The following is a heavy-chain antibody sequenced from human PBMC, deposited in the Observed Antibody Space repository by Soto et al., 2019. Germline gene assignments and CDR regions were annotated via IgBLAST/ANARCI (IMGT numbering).Heavy chain of an antibody. Sequence: EVQLVESGGGLVQPGGSLRLSCAASGFTVSSNYMSWVRQAPGTGLEWVSVIYSGGSTYYADSVKGRFTISGDNPKNTLYLQMNSLRAEDTAVYYCERGAAGTGYFGYWGQGTLVTVSS. J-gene: IGHJ4*02. D-gene: IGHD6-13*01. CDR1: GFTVSSNY. V-gene: IGHV3-66*01. CDR2: IYSGGST. CDR3: ERGAAGTGYFGY.